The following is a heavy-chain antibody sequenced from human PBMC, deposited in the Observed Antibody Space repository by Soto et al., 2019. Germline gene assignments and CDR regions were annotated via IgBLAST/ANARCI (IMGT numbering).Heavy chain of an antibody. CDR2: IKSRAENFAT. CDR3: TRLSRSEVFWFDP. Sequence: EVQLVESGGGLVQPGGSLKISCAASGFALSDSAVHWVRQAPGKGLEWVGRIKSRAENFATAFAASVSGRFTIFRDDSTNTASLQMTGLKTEDTAVYFCTRLSRSEVFWFDPWGQGTLVPVSS. J-gene: IGHJ5*02. V-gene: IGHV3-73*02. CDR1: GFALSDSA.